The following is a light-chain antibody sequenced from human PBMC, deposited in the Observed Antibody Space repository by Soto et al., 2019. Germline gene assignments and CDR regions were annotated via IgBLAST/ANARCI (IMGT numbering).Light chain of an antibody. CDR2: GAS. CDR3: QQYGSAPFT. J-gene: IGKJ3*01. Sequence: EIVLTQSPGTLSLSPGERATLSCRASQSVSSSYLAWYQQKHGQAPRLLIYGASSRATGIPDRFSGSGSGRDFTLTISRLEPEDFAVYYCQQYGSAPFTFGPGNKVDIQ. CDR1: QSVSSSY. V-gene: IGKV3-20*01.